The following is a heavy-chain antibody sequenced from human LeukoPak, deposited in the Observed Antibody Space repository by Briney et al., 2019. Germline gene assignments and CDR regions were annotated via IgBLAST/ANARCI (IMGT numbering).Heavy chain of an antibody. V-gene: IGHV3-30*02. CDR1: GFTFSSYG. J-gene: IGHJ4*02. D-gene: IGHD6-13*01. CDR3: AKGAIAAAGTPSFFDY. CDR2: IRYDGSNK. Sequence: GGSLRLSCAASGFTFSSYGMHWVRQAPGKGLEWVAFIRYDGSNKYYADSVKGRFTISRDNSKNTLYLQMNSLRAEDTAVYYCAKGAIAAAGTPSFFDYWGQGTLVTVSS.